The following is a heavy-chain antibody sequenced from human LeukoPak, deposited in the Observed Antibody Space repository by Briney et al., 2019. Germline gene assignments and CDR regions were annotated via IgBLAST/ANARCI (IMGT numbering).Heavy chain of an antibody. Sequence: GGSMRLSCAASGFTFSSYVMSWVRQAPGKGLEWVSTISGSGGSTYYADSVKGRFTISRDNSKNTLYLQMNSLRAEDTAVYYCAKGGYTQIDYGMDVWGKGTTVTVSS. V-gene: IGHV3-23*01. CDR1: GFTFSSYV. J-gene: IGHJ6*04. CDR2: ISGSGGST. D-gene: IGHD5-18*01. CDR3: AKGGYTQIDYGMDV.